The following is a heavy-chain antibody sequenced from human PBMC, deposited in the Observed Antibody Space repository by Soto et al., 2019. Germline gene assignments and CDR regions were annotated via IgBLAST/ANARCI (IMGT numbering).Heavy chain of an antibody. CDR3: ARGDSGYQKSRFDY. Sequence: ASVKVSCKASGYTFTGYYMHWVPKAPGQGLVLMGWNYPNSPRPNYAQKFQGRVTMTRDTSISTAYMELSRLRSDDTAVYYCARGDSGYQKSRFDYWGQGTLVTVSS. J-gene: IGHJ4*02. CDR2: NYPNSPRP. D-gene: IGHD5-12*01. V-gene: IGHV1-2*02. CDR1: GYTFTGYY.